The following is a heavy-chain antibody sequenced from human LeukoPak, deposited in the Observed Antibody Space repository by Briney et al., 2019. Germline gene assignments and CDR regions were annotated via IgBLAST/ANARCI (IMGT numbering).Heavy chain of an antibody. Sequence: GGSLRLSCVASGFTFTNHAMSWVRQAPGKGLEWVAVVSGSGSNTYYTDSVKGRFTISRDNSKNTLYLQMNSLRAEDTAVYYCATSSDGSFDYWGQGTLVTVSS. CDR1: GFTFTNHA. CDR2: VSGSGSNT. V-gene: IGHV3-23*01. J-gene: IGHJ4*02. CDR3: ATSSDGSFDY. D-gene: IGHD2-2*03.